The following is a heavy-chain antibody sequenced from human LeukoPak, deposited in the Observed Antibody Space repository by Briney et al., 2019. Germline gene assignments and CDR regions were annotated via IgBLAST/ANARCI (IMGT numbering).Heavy chain of an antibody. CDR2: INPNSGGT. CDR1: GFTFSSYG. D-gene: IGHD2-2*01. Sequence: GGSLRLSCAASGFTFSSYGMHWVRQAPGQGLGWMGWINPNSGGTNYAQKFQGRVTMTRDTSISTAYMELSRLRSDDTAVYYCARVLGTSFDYYYYMDVWGKGTTVTVSS. V-gene: IGHV1-2*02. CDR3: ARVLGTSFDYYYYMDV. J-gene: IGHJ6*03.